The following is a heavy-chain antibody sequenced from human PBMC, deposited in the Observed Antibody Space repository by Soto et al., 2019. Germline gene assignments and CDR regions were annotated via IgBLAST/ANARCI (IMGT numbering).Heavy chain of an antibody. Sequence: PSETLSLTCTVSGGSISSGGYYWSWIRQHPGKGLEWIGYIYYSGSTHYNPSLKSRVTISVDTSKNQFSLKLSSVTAADTAVYYCARDRFEADNWFEPWGQGTLVTVSS. CDR2: IYYSGST. D-gene: IGHD3-10*01. V-gene: IGHV4-61*08. CDR3: ARDRFEADNWFEP. CDR1: GGSISSGGYY. J-gene: IGHJ5*02.